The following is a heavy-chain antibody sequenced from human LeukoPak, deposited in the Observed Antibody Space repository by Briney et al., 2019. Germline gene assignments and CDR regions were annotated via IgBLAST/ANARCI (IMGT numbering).Heavy chain of an antibody. CDR1: GFSLSTSGVG. Sequence: VSGPTLVNPTQTLTLTCTFSGFSLSTSGVGVGWIRQPPGKALEWLALIYWDDYKRYSPSLKSRLTITKDTSKNQVVLTMTNMDPVDTATYYCAHAYNTVRIGPPFDYWGQGTLVTVSS. D-gene: IGHD4-17*01. J-gene: IGHJ4*02. V-gene: IGHV2-5*02. CDR2: IYWDDYK. CDR3: AHAYNTVRIGPPFDY.